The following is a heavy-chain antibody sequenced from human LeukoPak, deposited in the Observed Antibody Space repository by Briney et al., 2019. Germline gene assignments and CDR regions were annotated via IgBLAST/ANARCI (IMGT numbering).Heavy chain of an antibody. V-gene: IGHV3-7*01. D-gene: IGHD6-19*01. CDR2: IKQDGSEK. J-gene: IGHJ6*02. CDR3: AKDSSGWLDYYYGMDV. CDR1: GFTFSSYW. Sequence: TGGSLRLSCAASGFTFSSYWMSWVRQAPGKGLEWVANIKQDGSEKYYVDSVKGRFTISRDNAKNSLYLQMNSLRAEDTAVYYCAKDSSGWLDYYYGMDVWGQGTTVTVSS.